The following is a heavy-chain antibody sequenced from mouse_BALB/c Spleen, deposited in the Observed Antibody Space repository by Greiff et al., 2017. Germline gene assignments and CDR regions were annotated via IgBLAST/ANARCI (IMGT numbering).Heavy chain of an antibody. CDR2: IYPGNVNT. CDR1: GYTFTSYY. CDR3: ARSGGSSYGFAY. D-gene: IGHD1-1*01. Sequence: QVQLQQSGPELVKPGASVRISCKASGYTFTSYYIHWVKQRPGQGLEWIGWIYPGNVNTKYNEKFKGKATLTADKSSSTAYMQLSSLTSEDSAVYFCARSGGSSYGFAYWGQGTLVTVSA. V-gene: IGHV1S56*01. J-gene: IGHJ3*01.